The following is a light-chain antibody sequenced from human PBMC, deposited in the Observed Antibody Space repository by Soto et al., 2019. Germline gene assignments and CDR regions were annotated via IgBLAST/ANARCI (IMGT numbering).Light chain of an antibody. CDR3: STWDDSLAGLVI. J-gene: IGLJ2*01. CDR2: SNN. V-gene: IGLV1-44*01. Sequence: QSVLTQPPSASGTPGQRVTFSCSGSNSNIGSNPVNWYQQLPGTAPRLLIYSNNQRPSGVPDRFSGSKSGTSASLAISWLLSEDEADYFCSTWDDSLAGLVIFGRGTKVTVL. CDR1: NSNIGSNP.